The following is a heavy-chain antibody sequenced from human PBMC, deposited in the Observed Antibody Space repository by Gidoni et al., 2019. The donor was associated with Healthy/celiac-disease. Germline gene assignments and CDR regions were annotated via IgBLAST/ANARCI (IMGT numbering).Heavy chain of an antibody. CDR2: ISYDGSNK. CDR1: GFTFSSYG. Sequence: QVQLVESGGGVVQPGRSLRLSCAASGFTFSSYGMHWVRQAPGKGLEWVAVISYDGSNKYYADSVKGRFTISRDNSKNTLYLQMNSLRAEDTAVYYCAKDTGAVAGYWGQGTLVTVSS. D-gene: IGHD6-19*01. CDR3: AKDTGAVAGY. J-gene: IGHJ4*02. V-gene: IGHV3-30*18.